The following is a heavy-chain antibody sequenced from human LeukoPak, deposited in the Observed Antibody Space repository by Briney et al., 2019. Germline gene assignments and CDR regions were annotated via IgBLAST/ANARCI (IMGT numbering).Heavy chain of an antibody. V-gene: IGHV4-34*01. CDR2: INHGGST. CDR1: GGSFSAYS. D-gene: IGHD6-6*01. Sequence: PSDTLSLTCPVYGGSFSAYSWKWIRQAAGKGLDWIGGINHGGSTDYKPTLKSRVTISVDTSNSQSSLQLSPVTAADTAVYYCAARRGIAPRPLGSWGQGTLVIVSS. J-gene: IGHJ5*02. CDR3: AARRGIAPRPLGS.